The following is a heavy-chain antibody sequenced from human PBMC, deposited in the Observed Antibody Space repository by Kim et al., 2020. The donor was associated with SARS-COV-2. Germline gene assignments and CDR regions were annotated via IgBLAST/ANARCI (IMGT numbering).Heavy chain of an antibody. D-gene: IGHD2-21*02. CDR1: GYTFTSYA. CDR2: INAGSGNT. Sequence: ASVKVSCKASGYTFTSYAMHWVRQAPGQRLEWMGWINAGSGNTKYSQKFQGRVTITRDTSASTAYMELSSLRSEDTAVYYCARDFAVVTAIEYFQHWGQGTLVTVSS. J-gene: IGHJ1*01. V-gene: IGHV1-3*01. CDR3: ARDFAVVTAIEYFQH.